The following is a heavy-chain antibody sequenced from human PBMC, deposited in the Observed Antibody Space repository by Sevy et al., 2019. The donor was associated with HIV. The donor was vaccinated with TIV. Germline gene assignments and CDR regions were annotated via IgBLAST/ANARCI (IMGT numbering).Heavy chain of an antibody. D-gene: IGHD3-3*01. V-gene: IGHV3-49*03. CDR1: GFTFGDYA. CDR3: TREPKYYGFWSGYYKGGYNGMDV. CDR2: IRSKAYGGTT. Sequence: GGSLRLSCTASGFTFGDYAMSWFRQAPGKGLEWVGFIRSKAYGGTTEDAASVKGRFTISRDDSKGIAYLQMNDLKTEDTAVYYSTREPKYYGFWSGYYKGGYNGMDVWGQGTTVTVSS. J-gene: IGHJ6*02.